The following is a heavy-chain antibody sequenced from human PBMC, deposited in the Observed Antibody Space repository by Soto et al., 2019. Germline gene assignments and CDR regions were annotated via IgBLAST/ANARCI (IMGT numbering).Heavy chain of an antibody. V-gene: IGHV3-30*04. CDR3: ARAGLLRGFVITGLDW. CDR2: ISSDGKNT. Sequence: QVQLVESGGGVVQPRRSLRLSCAASGFSFNDYPLCWVRQAPGKGLEWLAFISSDGKNTFHADSVKGRFTISRDNSRNALYLQMNSLKTEDTALYFCARAGLLRGFVITGLDWWGQGTLVTVSS. J-gene: IGHJ4*02. D-gene: IGHD3-10*01. CDR1: GFSFNDYP.